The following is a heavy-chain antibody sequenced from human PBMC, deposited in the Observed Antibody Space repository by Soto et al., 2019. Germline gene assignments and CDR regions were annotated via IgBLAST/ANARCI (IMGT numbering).Heavy chain of an antibody. J-gene: IGHJ4*02. CDR3: ARGAYGSGNGHFDY. CDR2: TYYRSKWYN. V-gene: IGHV6-1*01. D-gene: IGHD3-10*01. CDR1: GDSVSSNSAV. Sequence: QVQLQQSGPGLVKPSQTLSLTCAISGDSVSSNSAVWNWIRQSPSRGLEWLGRTYYRSKWYNDYTVSVKSRITINPDTSKTQFSLQLNSVTPEDTAVYYCARGAYGSGNGHFDYWGQGTLVTVSS.